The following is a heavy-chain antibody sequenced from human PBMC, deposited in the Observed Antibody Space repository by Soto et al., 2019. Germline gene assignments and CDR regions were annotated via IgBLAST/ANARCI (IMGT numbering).Heavy chain of an antibody. J-gene: IGHJ6*02. CDR2: IIPIFGTA. CDR3: ARRKGGSSGWGFYYYGMEV. V-gene: IGHV1-69*01. CDR1: GGTFSSYA. Sequence: QVQLVQSGAEVKKPGSSVKVSCKASGGTFSSYAISWVRQAPGQGLEWMGGIIPIFGTANYAQKFQGRVTITADESTSTAYMELSSLRSEDTAVYYCARRKGGSSGWGFYYYGMEVWGQGTTVTVSS. D-gene: IGHD6-19*01.